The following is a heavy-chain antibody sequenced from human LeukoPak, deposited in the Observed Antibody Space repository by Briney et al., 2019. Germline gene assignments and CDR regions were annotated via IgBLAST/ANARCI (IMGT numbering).Heavy chain of an antibody. Sequence: PSQTLSLTCAVSGGSISSGPYSWSWIRQPPGKGLEWIGYIYYSGSTYYNPSLKSRVTISVDTSKNQFSLKLSSVTAADTAVYYCARDLRVTIFGVVTPKGNWFDPWGQGTLVTVSS. D-gene: IGHD3-3*01. CDR1: GGSISSGPYS. J-gene: IGHJ5*02. V-gene: IGHV4-30-4*08. CDR3: ARDLRVTIFGVVTPKGNWFDP. CDR2: IYYSGST.